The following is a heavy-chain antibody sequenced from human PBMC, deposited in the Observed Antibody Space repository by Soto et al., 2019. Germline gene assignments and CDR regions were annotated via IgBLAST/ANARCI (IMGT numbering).Heavy chain of an antibody. CDR1: GFTFSSYG. CDR3: AKGATISSGSYFPPPYYFDY. V-gene: IGHV3-30*18. J-gene: IGHJ4*02. Sequence: QPGGSLRLSCAASGFTFSSYGMHWVRQAPGKGLEWVAVISYDGSNKYYADSVKGRFTISRDNSKNTLYLQMNSLRAEDTAGYYCAKGATISSGSYFPPPYYFDYWGQGTLVTVSS. CDR2: ISYDGSNK. D-gene: IGHD1-26*01.